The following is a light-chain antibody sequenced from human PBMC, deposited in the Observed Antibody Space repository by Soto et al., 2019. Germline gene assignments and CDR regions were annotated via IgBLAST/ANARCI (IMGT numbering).Light chain of an antibody. CDR1: QTINSW. CDR3: QQYDSYSRIT. CDR2: KAS. Sequence: DIQMTPSPSTLSASVGDRVTITCRARQTINSWLAWYQQKPWTAPKLLIYKASSLESGVPSRFSGSGSGTEFTLTISTRQPDDFATYYCQQYDSYSRITFGQGTRLEIK. V-gene: IGKV1-5*03. J-gene: IGKJ5*01.